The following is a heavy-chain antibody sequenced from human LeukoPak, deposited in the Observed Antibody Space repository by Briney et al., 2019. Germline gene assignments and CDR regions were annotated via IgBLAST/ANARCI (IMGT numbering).Heavy chain of an antibody. CDR1: GGSISSGGYY. J-gene: IGHJ4*02. Sequence: SETLSLTCTVSGGSISSGGYYWSWIRQHPGKGLEWIGYIYYSGSTYYNPSLKSRVTISVDTSKNQFSLKLSSVTAADTAVYYCARRHRYCRGDSCYLFDYWGQGTLVTVSS. V-gene: IGHV4-31*03. D-gene: IGHD2-15*01. CDR3: ARRHRYCRGDSCYLFDY. CDR2: IYYSGST.